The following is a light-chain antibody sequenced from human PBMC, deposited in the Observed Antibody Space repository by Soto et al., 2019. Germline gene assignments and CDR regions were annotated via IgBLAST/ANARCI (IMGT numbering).Light chain of an antibody. J-gene: IGKJ2*01. V-gene: IGKV3-15*01. CDR1: QSVKSK. Sequence: EIVMTQSPATLSVSPGERATLSCRASQSVKSKLAWYQQKFDQAPRLLIYDASTRATGIPARFSGSGSGTEFTLTISSLQSEDFAVYYCQQYNDWYTFGQGTKLEIK. CDR2: DAS. CDR3: QQYNDWYT.